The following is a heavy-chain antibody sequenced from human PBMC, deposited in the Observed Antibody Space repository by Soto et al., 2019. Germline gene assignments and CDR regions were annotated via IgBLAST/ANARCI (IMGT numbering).Heavy chain of an antibody. CDR2: IFSNDEK. Sequence: SGPTLVNPTETLTLTCTVSGFSLSNARMGVSWIRQPPGKALEWLAHIFSNDEKSYSTSLKSRLTISKDTSKSQVVLTMTNMDPVDTATYYCARSYRNYETKRRGGLYAFDIWGQGTMVTVSS. V-gene: IGHV2-26*01. CDR3: ARSYRNYETKRRGGLYAFDI. J-gene: IGHJ3*02. CDR1: GFSLSNARMG. D-gene: IGHD4-4*01.